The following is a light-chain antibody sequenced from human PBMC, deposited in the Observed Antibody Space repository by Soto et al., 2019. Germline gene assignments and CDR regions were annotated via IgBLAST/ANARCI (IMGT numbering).Light chain of an antibody. J-gene: IGLJ3*02. CDR3: CSYTPAYTWV. CDR2: GVT. V-gene: IGLV2-14*01. CDR1: SSDVGVHNF. Sequence: QSALTQPASVSGSPGQSISISCTGSSSDVGVHNFVSWYQHHPGKAPKVLIYGVTNRPSGVSNRFSGSKSGNTASLTISGLQAEDEADYCCSYTPAYTWVFGGGTNSPS.